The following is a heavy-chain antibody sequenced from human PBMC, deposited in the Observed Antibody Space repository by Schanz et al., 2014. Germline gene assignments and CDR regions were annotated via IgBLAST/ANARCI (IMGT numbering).Heavy chain of an antibody. CDR3: ARNPRAPEYFQH. CDR2: ISRDGTTS. J-gene: IGHJ1*01. Sequence: QVQLVESGGGLVKPGGSLRLSCAASGFIFNDYYMNWIRQAPGKGLEWLSYISRDGTTSYYADSVKGRFTISRDNAKNSLYLQMNSLRAEDTAVYYCARNPRAPEYFQHWGQGTLVTVSS. V-gene: IGHV3-11*01. CDR1: GFIFNDYY.